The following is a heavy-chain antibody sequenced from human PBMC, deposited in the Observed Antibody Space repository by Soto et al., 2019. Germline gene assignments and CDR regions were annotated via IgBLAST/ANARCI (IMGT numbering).Heavy chain of an antibody. CDR2: ISSSSSYI. CDR3: ARDHVYSSSSPVSANYYMDV. Sequence: GSLRLSCAASGFTFSSYSMNWVRQAPGKGLEWVSSISSSSSYIYYADSVKGRFTISRDNAKNSLYLQMNSLRAEDTAVYYCARDHVYSSSSPVSANYYMDVWGEGTTVTVSS. V-gene: IGHV3-21*01. D-gene: IGHD6-6*01. CDR1: GFTFSSYS. J-gene: IGHJ6*03.